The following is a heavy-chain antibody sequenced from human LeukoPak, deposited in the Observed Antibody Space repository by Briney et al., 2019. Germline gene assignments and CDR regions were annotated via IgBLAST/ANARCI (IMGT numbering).Heavy chain of an antibody. Sequence: PSETLSLTCAVSGGSISSGGYSWGWIRQPPGKGLEWVVYIYHSGSTYYNPSLKSRVTISVDRSKNQFSLKLRSVTAADTAVYYCARVGQGSPFGYWGPGTLVTVSS. CDR1: GGSISSGGYS. J-gene: IGHJ4*02. CDR2: IYHSGST. CDR3: ARVGQGSPFGY. D-gene: IGHD3-16*01. V-gene: IGHV4-30-2*01.